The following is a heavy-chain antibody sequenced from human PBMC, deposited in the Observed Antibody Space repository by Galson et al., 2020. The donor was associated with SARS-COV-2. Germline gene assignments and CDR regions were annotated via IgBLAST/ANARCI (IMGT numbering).Heavy chain of an antibody. D-gene: IGHD3-22*01. CDR2: ISDSGGRT. V-gene: IGHV3-23*01. CDR1: GFTFTTYA. CDR3: AKYYYGSSGYSRYAFYI. Sequence: GGSLRLSCAASGFTFTTYAMSWVRQAPGKGLEWVSTISDSGGRTYNADSVKGRFTISRDNSKNTLYLQMNSLRAEDTAVYYCAKYYYGSSGYSRYAFYIWGQGTMVTVSS. J-gene: IGHJ3*02.